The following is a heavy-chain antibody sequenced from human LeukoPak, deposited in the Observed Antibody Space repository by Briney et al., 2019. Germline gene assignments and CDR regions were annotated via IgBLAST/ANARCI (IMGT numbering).Heavy chain of an antibody. J-gene: IGHJ1*01. Sequence: GGSLRLSCAASGFTFSSSAMSWVRQAPGKGLEWVSAISNNGGYTYYADSVQGRFTISRDNSKSTLCLQMNSLRAEDTAVYYCARAGITTTGPLFQHWGQGTLVTVSS. CDR2: ISNNGGYT. V-gene: IGHV3-23*01. CDR1: GFTFSSSA. CDR3: ARAGITTTGPLFQH. D-gene: IGHD6-13*01.